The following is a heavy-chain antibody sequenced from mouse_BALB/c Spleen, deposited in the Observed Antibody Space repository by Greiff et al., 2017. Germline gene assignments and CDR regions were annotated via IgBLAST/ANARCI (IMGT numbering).Heavy chain of an antibody. V-gene: IGHV3-2*02. CDR1: GYSITSDYA. D-gene: IGHD1-2*01. J-gene: IGHJ3*01. CDR2: ISYSGST. CDR3: AITTATAWFAY. Sequence: EVKLVESGPGLVKPSQSLSLTCTVTGYSITSDYAWNWIRQFPGNKLEWMGYISYSGSTSYNPSLKSRISITRDTSKNQFFLQLNSVTTEDTATYYCAITTATAWFAYWGQGTLVTVSA.